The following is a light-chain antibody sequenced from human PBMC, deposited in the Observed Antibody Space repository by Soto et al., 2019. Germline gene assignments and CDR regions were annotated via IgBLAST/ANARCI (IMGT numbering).Light chain of an antibody. Sequence: QSALTQPASVSGSPGQSITISCTGTSSDVGSYNLVSWYQQHPGKAPKLMIYEVSKRPSGVSNRFSGSKSGNTASLAISRLQAEDEADYYCCSYAGSSTFEVFGGGTKLTVL. CDR1: SSDVGSYNL. CDR2: EVS. CDR3: CSYAGSSTFEV. V-gene: IGLV2-23*02. J-gene: IGLJ2*01.